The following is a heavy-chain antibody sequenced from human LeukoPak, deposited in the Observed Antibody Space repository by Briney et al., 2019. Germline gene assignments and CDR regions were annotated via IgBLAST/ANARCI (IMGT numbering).Heavy chain of an antibody. CDR2: ISYDGRNK. CDR1: GFTFSSYA. D-gene: IGHD1-1*01. CDR3: ARETSNWNDVIDYMDV. J-gene: IGHJ6*03. V-gene: IGHV3-30*01. Sequence: GGSLRLSCAASGFTFSSYAVQWVRQAPGKGLVWATFISYDGRNKYYADSVKGRFTISRDNSKNTLYLHMNSLRAEDTAVYYCARETSNWNDVIDYMDVWGKGTTVTVSS.